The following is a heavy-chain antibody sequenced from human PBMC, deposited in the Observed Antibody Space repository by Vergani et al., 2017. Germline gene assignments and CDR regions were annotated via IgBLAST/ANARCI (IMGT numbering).Heavy chain of an antibody. J-gene: IGHJ4*02. CDR2: ISGSGGST. V-gene: IGHV3-23*01. D-gene: IGHD3-22*01. Sequence: EVQLLESGGGLVQPGGSLRLSCAASGFTFSSYAMSWVRQAPGKGREWVSAISGSGGSTYYADSGKGRFTISRDNSKSTLYLQMNSLRAEDTAVYYCAKLADSSGYYYHVALLGWGQGTLVTVSS. CDR3: AKLADSSGYYYHVALLG. CDR1: GFTFSSYA.